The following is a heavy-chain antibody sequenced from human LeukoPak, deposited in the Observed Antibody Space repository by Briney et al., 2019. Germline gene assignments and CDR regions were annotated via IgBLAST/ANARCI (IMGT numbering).Heavy chain of an antibody. D-gene: IGHD6-19*01. CDR2: ISSSGSTI. Sequence: GGSLRLSCAASGFTFSSYEMNWVRQAPGKGLEWVSYISSSGSTIYYADSVKGRFTISRDNAKNSLYLQMNSPRAEDTAVYYCAREQWLVYYYGMDVWGQGTTVTVSS. CDR3: AREQWLVYYYGMDV. CDR1: GFTFSSYE. J-gene: IGHJ6*02. V-gene: IGHV3-48*03.